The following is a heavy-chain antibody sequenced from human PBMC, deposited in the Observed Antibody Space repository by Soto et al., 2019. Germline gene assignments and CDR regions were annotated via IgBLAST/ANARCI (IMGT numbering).Heavy chain of an antibody. CDR3: ASLGYSSSWY. V-gene: IGHV1-69*02. CDR2: IIPILGIA. D-gene: IGHD6-13*01. J-gene: IGHJ4*02. Sequence: QVQLVQSGAEVKKPGSSVMVSCKASGGTFSSYTISWVRQAPGQGLEWMGRIIPILGIANYAQKFQGRVTITADKSTSTAYMELSSLRSEDTAVYYCASLGYSSSWYWGQGTLVTVAS. CDR1: GGTFSSYT.